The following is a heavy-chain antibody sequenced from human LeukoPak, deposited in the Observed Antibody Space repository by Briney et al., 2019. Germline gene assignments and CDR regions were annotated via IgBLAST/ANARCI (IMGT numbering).Heavy chain of an antibody. V-gene: IGHV4-4*07. Sequence: AETLSLTCTVSGGSISSYYWSWIRQPAGKGLEWIGRIYTSGSTNYNPSLKSRVTMSVDTSKNQFSLKLISVTAADTAVYYCARHSGWSPFSSHYYMDVWGKGTTVTVSS. CDR1: GGSISSYY. D-gene: IGHD6-19*01. J-gene: IGHJ6*03. CDR3: ARHSGWSPFSSHYYMDV. CDR2: IYTSGST.